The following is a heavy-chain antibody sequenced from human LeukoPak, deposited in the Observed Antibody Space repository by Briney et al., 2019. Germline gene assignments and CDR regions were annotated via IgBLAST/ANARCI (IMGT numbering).Heavy chain of an antibody. Sequence: PSETLSLTCTVSGGSISNYYWSWIRQPAGKGLEWIGRFYSSGSYNYNPSLKSRVTMSVDTSKNQFSLRLSSVTAADTAVYYCAREGTSGTHLNWFDPWGQGTLVTVSS. CDR3: AREGTSGTHLNWFDP. J-gene: IGHJ5*02. V-gene: IGHV4-4*07. D-gene: IGHD1-1*01. CDR1: GGSISNYY. CDR2: FYSSGSY.